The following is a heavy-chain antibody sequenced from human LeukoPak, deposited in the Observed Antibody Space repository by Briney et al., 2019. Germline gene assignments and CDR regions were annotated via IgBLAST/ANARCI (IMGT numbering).Heavy chain of an antibody. CDR2: IYTSGST. CDR3: ARECPSSGGSCYPGN. D-gene: IGHD2-15*01. Sequence: RASETLSLTCTVSGGSISSGSYYWSWIRQPAGKGLEWIGRIYTSGSTNYNPSLKSRVTISVDTSKNQFSLKLSSVTAADTAVYYCARECPSSGGSCYPGNWGQGTLVTVSS. J-gene: IGHJ4*02. V-gene: IGHV4-61*02. CDR1: GGSISSGSYY.